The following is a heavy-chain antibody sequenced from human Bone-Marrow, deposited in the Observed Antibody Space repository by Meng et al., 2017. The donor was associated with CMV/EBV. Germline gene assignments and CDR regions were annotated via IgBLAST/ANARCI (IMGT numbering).Heavy chain of an antibody. CDR3: ARLYYDFWSGYYKGWFDP. CDR1: GYSISSGYY. CDR2: IYHSGST. D-gene: IGHD3-3*01. Sequence: GSLRLSCTVSGYSISSGYYWGWIRQPPGKGLEWIGSIYHSGSTYYNPSLKSRVTISVDTSKNQFSLKLSSVTAADTAVYYCARLYYDFWSGYYKGWFDPWGQGTLVTVSS. J-gene: IGHJ5*02. V-gene: IGHV4-38-2*02.